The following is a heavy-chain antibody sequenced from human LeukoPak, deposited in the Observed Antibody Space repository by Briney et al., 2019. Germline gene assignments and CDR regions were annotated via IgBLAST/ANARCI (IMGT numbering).Heavy chain of an antibody. CDR2: IYYSGST. CDR1: GGSISSGDYY. D-gene: IGHD5-12*01. CDR3: ARDLGYSGFDWAP. V-gene: IGHV4-30-4*01. Sequence: PSETLSLTCTVSGGSISSGDYYWSWIRQPPGEGLEWIGYIYYSGSTYYNPSLKSRTTISVDTSKNQFSLKLTSVTAADAAVYYCARDLGYSGFDWAPWGQGTLVTVSS. J-gene: IGHJ5*02.